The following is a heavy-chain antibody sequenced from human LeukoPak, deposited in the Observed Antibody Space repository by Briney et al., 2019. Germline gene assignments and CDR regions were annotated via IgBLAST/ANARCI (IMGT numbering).Heavy chain of an antibody. Sequence: PGGSLRLSCAASGFTFSSYWMSWVRQAPGKGLEWVANIKQDGSEKYYVDSVKGRFTISRDNAKNSLYLQMNSLRAEDTAVYYCARVGGTEDYGDFFDYWGQGTLVTVSS. D-gene: IGHD4-17*01. CDR2: IKQDGSEK. J-gene: IGHJ4*02. CDR3: ARVGGTEDYGDFFDY. CDR1: GFTFSSYW. V-gene: IGHV3-7*01.